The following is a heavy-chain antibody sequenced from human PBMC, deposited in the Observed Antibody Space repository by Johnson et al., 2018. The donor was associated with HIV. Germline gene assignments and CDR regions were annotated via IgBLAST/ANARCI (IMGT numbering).Heavy chain of an antibody. CDR2: INQDGSEK. CDR1: GFNFRNYC. Sequence: VQLVESGGGLVQPGGSLRLSCVASGFNFRNYCMSWVRQAPGKGLEWVANINQDGSEKQYVDSVKGRFTISRDNAKNSLYLQMNSQRACDSAVYCCARDQYETYGGWWHGAFDIWGQGTRVTVSS. D-gene: IGHD4/OR15-4a*01. J-gene: IGHJ3*02. CDR3: ARDQYETYGGWWHGAFDI. V-gene: IGHV3-7*03.